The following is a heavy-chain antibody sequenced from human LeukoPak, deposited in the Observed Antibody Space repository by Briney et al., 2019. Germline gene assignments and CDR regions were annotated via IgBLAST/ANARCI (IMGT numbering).Heavy chain of an antibody. CDR2: INHSGST. CDR1: GVSFSGYY. Sequence: PSETLSLTCAVYGVSFSGYYWSWIRQPPGKGLEWIGEINHSGSTNYNPSLKSRVTISVDTSKNQFSLKLSSVTAADTAVYYCARGQDSGSYFDYWGQGTLVTVSS. D-gene: IGHD1-26*01. CDR3: ARGQDSGSYFDY. J-gene: IGHJ4*02. V-gene: IGHV4-34*01.